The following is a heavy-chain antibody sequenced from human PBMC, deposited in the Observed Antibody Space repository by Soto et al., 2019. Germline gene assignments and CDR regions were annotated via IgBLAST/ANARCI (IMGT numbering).Heavy chain of an antibody. D-gene: IGHD3-3*01. CDR1: GYTFTSFY. Sequence: ASVKVSCQASGYTFTSFYMHWVRQAPGQGLEWMGIINPSGGGTTYAQKFQGRVTMTRDTSTRTVYMELSSLRSEDTAVYYCARLRTTIFGVVITYFDYWGQGTLVTVSS. V-gene: IGHV1-46*01. J-gene: IGHJ4*02. CDR2: INPSGGGT. CDR3: ARLRTTIFGVVITYFDY.